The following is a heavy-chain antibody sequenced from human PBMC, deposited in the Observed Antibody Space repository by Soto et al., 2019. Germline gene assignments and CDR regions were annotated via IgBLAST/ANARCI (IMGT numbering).Heavy chain of an antibody. Sequence: SETLSLTCTVSGGSISSGGYYWSWIRQHPGKGLEWIGYIYYSGSTYYNPSLKSRVTISVDTSKNQFSLKLSSVTAADTAVYYCARAQGSDIVVVPGFDYWGQGTLVTVSS. D-gene: IGHD2-2*01. CDR1: GGSISSGGYY. CDR2: IYYSGST. CDR3: ARAQGSDIVVVPGFDY. V-gene: IGHV4-31*03. J-gene: IGHJ4*02.